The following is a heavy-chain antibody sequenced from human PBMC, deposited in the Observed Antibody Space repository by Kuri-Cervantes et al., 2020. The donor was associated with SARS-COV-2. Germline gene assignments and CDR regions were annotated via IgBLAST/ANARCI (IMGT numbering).Heavy chain of an antibody. V-gene: IGHV4-4*02. CDR1: GGSISSSNW. CDR3: ARLIGYSGYDYSFGYFDY. D-gene: IGHD5-12*01. Sequence: GSLRLSCAVSGGSISSSNWWSWVRQPPGKGLEWIGEIYHSGSTNYNPSLKSRVTISADKSKNQFSLKLSSVTAADTAVYYCARLIGYSGYDYSFGYFDYWGQGTLVTVSS. CDR2: IYHSGST. J-gene: IGHJ4*02.